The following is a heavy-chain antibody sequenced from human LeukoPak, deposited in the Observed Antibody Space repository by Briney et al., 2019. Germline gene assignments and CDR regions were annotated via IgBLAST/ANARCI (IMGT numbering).Heavy chain of an antibody. J-gene: IGHJ4*02. D-gene: IGHD5-18*01. CDR1: GFTFSSYA. Sequence: QPGRSLRLSCAASGFTFSSYAMHWVRQAPGKGLEWVAVISYDGSNKYYADSVKGRFTISRDNSKNTLYLQMNSLRAEDTVVYYCARDNVYSYGFYFDYWGQGTLGTVSS. V-gene: IGHV3-30-3*01. CDR3: ARDNVYSYGFYFDY. CDR2: ISYDGSNK.